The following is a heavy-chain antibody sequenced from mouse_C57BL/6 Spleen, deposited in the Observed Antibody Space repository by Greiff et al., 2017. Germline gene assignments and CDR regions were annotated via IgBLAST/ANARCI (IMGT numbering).Heavy chain of an antibody. V-gene: IGHV5-6*01. J-gene: IGHJ4*01. CDR1: GFTFSSYG. Sequence: EVKLMESGGDLVKPGGSLKLSCAASGFTFSSYGMSWVRQTPDKRLEWVATISSGGSYTYYPDSVKGRFTISRDNAKNTLYLQMSSLKSEDTAMYYCARQGGGSSTYDAMDYWGQGTSVTVSS. D-gene: IGHD1-1*01. CDR3: ARQGGGSSTYDAMDY. CDR2: ISSGGSYT.